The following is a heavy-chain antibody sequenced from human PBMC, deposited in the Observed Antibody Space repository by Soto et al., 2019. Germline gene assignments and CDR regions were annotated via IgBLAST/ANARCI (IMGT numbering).Heavy chain of an antibody. CDR2: IGTAGDT. D-gene: IGHD6-13*01. CDR3: ARGVGQQMVRTAYYYYGMDI. Sequence: PGGSLRLSCAASGFTFSSYDMHWVRQATGKGMEWVSAIGTAGDTYYPGSVKGRFTISRENAKNSLYLQMNSLRAGDTAVYYCARGVGQQMVRTAYYYYGMDICGQGTTVTVSS. J-gene: IGHJ6*02. V-gene: IGHV3-13*01. CDR1: GFTFSSYD.